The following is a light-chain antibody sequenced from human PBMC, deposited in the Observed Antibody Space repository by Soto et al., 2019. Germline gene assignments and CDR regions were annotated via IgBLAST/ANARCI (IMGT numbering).Light chain of an antibody. J-gene: IGKJ1*01. CDR2: VSS. CDR1: QSLLHTDGYNY. Sequence: DIVMTQSPVSLPVTPGEPASISCRSSQSLLHTDGYNYLDWFLQKPGQSPQLLIYVSSYRAPGVPDRFSGSGSGTDFTLKISRVEAEDVGVYYCMQSLQTPRTFGQGTKVEI. V-gene: IGKV2-28*01. CDR3: MQSLQTPRT.